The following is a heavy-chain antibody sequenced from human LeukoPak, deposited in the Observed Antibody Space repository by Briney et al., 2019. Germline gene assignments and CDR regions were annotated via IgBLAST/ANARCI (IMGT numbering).Heavy chain of an antibody. CDR2: INHSGST. D-gene: IGHD6-13*01. CDR3: ARGPPHYSSSWYTAYYYYYMDV. Sequence: SETLSLTCAVYGGSFSGYYWSWIRQPPGKGLEWIGEINHSGSTNYNPSLKSRGTISVDTSKNQFSLKLSSVTAADTAVYYCARGPPHYSSSWYTAYYYYYMDVWGKGTTVTVSS. V-gene: IGHV4-34*01. J-gene: IGHJ6*03. CDR1: GGSFSGYY.